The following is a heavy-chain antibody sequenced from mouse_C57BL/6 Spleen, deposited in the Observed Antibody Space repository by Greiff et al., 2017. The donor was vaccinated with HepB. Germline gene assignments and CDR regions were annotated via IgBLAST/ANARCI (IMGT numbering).Heavy chain of an antibody. CDR1: GYTFTSYW. CDR3: ARGGVYAMDY. J-gene: IGHJ4*01. CDR2: IDPSDSYT. Sequence: VQLQQPGAELVMPGASAKLSCKASGYTFTSYWMHWVKQRPGQGLERIGEIDPSDSYTNYNQKFKGKSTLTVDKSSSTAYMQLSSLTSEDSAVYYCARGGVYAMDYWGQGTSVTVSS. V-gene: IGHV1-69*01.